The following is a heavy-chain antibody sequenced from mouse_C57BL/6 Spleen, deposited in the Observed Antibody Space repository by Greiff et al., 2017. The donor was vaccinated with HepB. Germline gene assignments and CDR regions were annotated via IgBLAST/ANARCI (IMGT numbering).Heavy chain of an antibody. D-gene: IGHD2-4*01. CDR3: ARRETYDYDDGFDY. V-gene: IGHV1-26*01. Sequence: VQLKQSGPELVKPGASVKISCKASGYTFTDYYMNWVKQSHGKSLEWIGDINPNNGGTSYNQKFKGKATLTVDKSSSTAYMELRSLTSEDSAVYYCARRETYDYDDGFDYWGQGTTLTVSS. J-gene: IGHJ2*01. CDR1: GYTFTDYY. CDR2: INPNNGGT.